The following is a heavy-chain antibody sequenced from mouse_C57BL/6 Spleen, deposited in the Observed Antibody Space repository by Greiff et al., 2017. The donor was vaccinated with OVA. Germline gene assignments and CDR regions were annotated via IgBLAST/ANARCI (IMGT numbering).Heavy chain of an antibody. CDR1: GYTFTDYN. Sequence: VQLKQSGPELVKPGASVKIPCKASGYTFTDYNMDWVKQSHGKSLEWIGDINPNNGGTIYNQKFKGKATLTVDKSSSTAYMELRSLTSEDTAVYYCARLDYGTWFAYWGQGTLVTVSA. J-gene: IGHJ3*01. V-gene: IGHV1-18*01. CDR2: INPNNGGT. D-gene: IGHD1-1*02. CDR3: ARLDYGTWFAY.